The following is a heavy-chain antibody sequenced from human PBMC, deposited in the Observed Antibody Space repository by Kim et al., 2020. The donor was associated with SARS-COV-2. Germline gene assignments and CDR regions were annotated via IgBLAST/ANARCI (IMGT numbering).Heavy chain of an antibody. J-gene: IGHJ6*02. D-gene: IGHD2-15*01. V-gene: IGHV3-23*03. CDR3: AKDLITILGYCSGGSCLDGMDV. CDR1: GFTFSSYA. Sequence: GGSLRLSCAASGFTFSSYAMSWVRQAPGKGLEWVSVIYSGGSSTYYTDSVKGRFTISRDNSKNTLYLQMNSLRAEDTAVYYCAKDLITILGYCSGGSCLDGMDVWGQGTTVTVSS. CDR2: IYSGGSST.